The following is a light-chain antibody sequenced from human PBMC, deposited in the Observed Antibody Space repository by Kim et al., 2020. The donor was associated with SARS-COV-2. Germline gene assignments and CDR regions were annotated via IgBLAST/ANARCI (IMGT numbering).Light chain of an antibody. CDR2: GAS. J-gene: IGKJ2*01. Sequence: EIVVTQSPATLSVSPGERATPSCRASQSVSSNLAWFQQKPGQAPRLLIYGASTRATGIPARFSGSGSGTEFTLTISSLQSEDFAVYYCQQYNYWFTFGQGTKLEI. CDR3: QQYNYWFT. V-gene: IGKV3-15*01. CDR1: QSVSSN.